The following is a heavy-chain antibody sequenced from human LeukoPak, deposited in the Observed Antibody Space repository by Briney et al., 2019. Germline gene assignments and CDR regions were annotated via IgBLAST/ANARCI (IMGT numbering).Heavy chain of an antibody. V-gene: IGHV3-23*01. CDR2: ISGSGGST. CDR1: GFTFSSYA. CDR3: ATTGGIFGVVRYYNYGMDV. D-gene: IGHD3-3*01. Sequence: PGGSLRLSCAASGFTFSSYAMSWVRQAPGKGLEWVSAISGSGGSTYYADSVKGRLIISRDNSKNTLYLQMNSLRAEDTAVYYCATTGGIFGVVRYYNYGMDVWGQGTTVTVSS. J-gene: IGHJ6*02.